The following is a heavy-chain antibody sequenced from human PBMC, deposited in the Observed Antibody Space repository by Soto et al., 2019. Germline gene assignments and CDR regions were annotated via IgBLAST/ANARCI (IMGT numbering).Heavy chain of an antibody. Sequence: PSETLSLTCIVSGESISSSSYYWGWIRQPPGKGLEWIGSIYYSGRTYYNPSSKSRVTISIDTSKNQFSLKLSSVTATDTAVYYCARQRTTVVTQAYFDHWGQGALVTVPS. V-gene: IGHV4-39*01. CDR3: ARQRTTVVTQAYFDH. CDR2: IYYSGRT. J-gene: IGHJ4*02. D-gene: IGHD2-21*02. CDR1: GESISSSSYY.